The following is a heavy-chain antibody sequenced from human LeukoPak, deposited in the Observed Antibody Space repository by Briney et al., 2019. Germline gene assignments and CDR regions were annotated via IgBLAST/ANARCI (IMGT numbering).Heavy chain of an antibody. J-gene: IGHJ4*02. V-gene: IGHV3-9*01. CDR1: GFTFDDYA. Sequence: GGSLRLSCAASGFTFDDYAMHWVRQAPGKGLEWVSGISWNSGSIGYADSVKGRFTISRDNAKNSLYLQMNSLRAEDTAVYYCAKDRDYYGSGSYLYFDYWGQGTLVTVSS. CDR3: AKDRDYYGSGSYLYFDY. CDR2: ISWNSGSI. D-gene: IGHD3-10*01.